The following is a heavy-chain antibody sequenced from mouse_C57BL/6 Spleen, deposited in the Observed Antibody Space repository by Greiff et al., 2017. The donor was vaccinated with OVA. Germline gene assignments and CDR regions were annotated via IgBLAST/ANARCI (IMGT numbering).Heavy chain of an antibody. Sequence: VQLQQPGAELVRPGSSVKLSCKASGYTFTSYWMDWVKQRPGQGLEWIGNIYPSDSETHYNQKFKDKATLTVDKSSSTAYMQLSSLTSEDSAVYYCARSVVAKDFDYWGQGTTLTVSS. CDR3: ARSVVAKDFDY. CDR1: GYTFTSYW. D-gene: IGHD1-1*01. J-gene: IGHJ2*01. V-gene: IGHV1-61*01. CDR2: IYPSDSET.